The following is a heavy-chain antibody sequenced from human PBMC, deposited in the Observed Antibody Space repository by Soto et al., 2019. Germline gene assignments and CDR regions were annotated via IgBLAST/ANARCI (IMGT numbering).Heavy chain of an antibody. CDR3: AKGGPDGFCSGGRCYFDY. D-gene: IGHD2-15*01. V-gene: IGHV3-9*01. J-gene: IGHJ4*02. CDR2: ISWHSNII. CDR1: GFTFDDYA. Sequence: EVQLVESGGGLVQPGRSLRLSCAASGFTFDDYAMHWVRRVPGKGLEWVSSISWHSNIIGYADSVKGRFTISRDNAKNSLYLQMNSLRTEDTALYYCAKGGPDGFCSGGRCYFDYWGQGTLVTVS.